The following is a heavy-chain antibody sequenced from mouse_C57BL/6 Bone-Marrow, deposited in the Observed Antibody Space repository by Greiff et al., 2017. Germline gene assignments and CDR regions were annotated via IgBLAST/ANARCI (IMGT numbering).Heavy chain of an antibody. J-gene: IGHJ2*01. Sequence: QVQLQQPGAELVKPGASVKLSCKASGYTFTSYWMHWVKQRPGQGLEWIGMIHPNSGSTNYNEKFKSKATLTVDKSSSTAYIQPSSLTSEDSAVYYCARSRAPFGYWGQGTTLTVAS. D-gene: IGHD3-1*01. CDR3: ARSRAPFGY. V-gene: IGHV1-64*01. CDR1: GYTFTSYW. CDR2: IHPNSGST.